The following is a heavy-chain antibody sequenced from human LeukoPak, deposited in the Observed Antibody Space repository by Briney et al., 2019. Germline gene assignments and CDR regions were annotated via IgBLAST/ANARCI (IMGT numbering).Heavy chain of an antibody. D-gene: IGHD3-10*01. CDR2: ISENGRAK. V-gene: IGHV3-7*01. Sequence: GGSLRLSCAASGFSFSNYWMSWVRQAPGKGLEWVASISENGRAKPYVASVRGRFTISRDNTKNSLYLQMNSLRVEDTAVYYCARVGYYYGSGTPGYWGQGTLVTVSS. CDR3: ARVGYYYGSGTPGY. CDR1: GFSFSNYW. J-gene: IGHJ4*02.